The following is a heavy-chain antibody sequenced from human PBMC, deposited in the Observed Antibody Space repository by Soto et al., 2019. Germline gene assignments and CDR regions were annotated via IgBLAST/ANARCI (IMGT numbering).Heavy chain of an antibody. D-gene: IGHD3-3*02. V-gene: IGHV1-18*01. J-gene: IGHJ3*01. Sequence: ASVKVSCKASGYIFSSFYINWVRQAPGQGLEWMGWTSGYSGNSKYAQKLQGRVTMTTDTSTNTGYMEMRSLTSDDTAVYYCARDIFGHVDAFDLWGQGTMVTVSS. CDR3: ARDIFGHVDAFDL. CDR1: GYIFSSFY. CDR2: TSGYSGNS.